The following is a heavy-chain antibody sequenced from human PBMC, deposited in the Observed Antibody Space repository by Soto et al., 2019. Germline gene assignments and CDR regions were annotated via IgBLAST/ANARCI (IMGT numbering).Heavy chain of an antibody. CDR2: ISGSGGST. CDR1: GFTFSSYA. Sequence: GGSLRLSCAASGFTFSSYAMSWVRQAPGKGLEWASAISGSGGSTYYADSVKGRFTIYSDNSKNTLYLQMNSLRAEDTAVYYCAKDQLGYYFDYWGQGTLVTVSS. J-gene: IGHJ4*02. V-gene: IGHV3-23*01. CDR3: AKDQLGYYFDY. D-gene: IGHD7-27*01.